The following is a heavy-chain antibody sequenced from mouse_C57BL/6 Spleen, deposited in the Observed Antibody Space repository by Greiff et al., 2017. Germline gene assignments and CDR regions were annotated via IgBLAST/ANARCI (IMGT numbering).Heavy chain of an antibody. CDR3: ASRGYYSFAY. D-gene: IGHD2-3*01. J-gene: IGHJ3*01. Sequence: EVQLQQSGPELVKPGASVKIPCKASGYTFTDYNMDWVKQSHGKSLEWIGDINPNNGGTIYNQKFKGKATLTVDKSSSTAYMELRSLTSEDTAVYYCASRGYYSFAYWGQGTLVTVSA. V-gene: IGHV1-18*01. CDR2: INPNNGGT. CDR1: GYTFTDYN.